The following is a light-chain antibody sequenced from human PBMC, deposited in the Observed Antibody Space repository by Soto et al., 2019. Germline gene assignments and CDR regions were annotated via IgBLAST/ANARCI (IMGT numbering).Light chain of an antibody. J-gene: IGKJ2*01. CDR3: QQYNDWTPMYT. CDR2: GAS. V-gene: IGKV3-15*01. Sequence: EIVMTQSPATLSVSPGERATLSCRASQSVGDNLAWYQHKAGQAPRLLIYGASTIASGIPGRLCGTGSGTAFTLTISSLQSEDFAVYFCQQYNDWTPMYTFGQGTKLEIK. CDR1: QSVGDN.